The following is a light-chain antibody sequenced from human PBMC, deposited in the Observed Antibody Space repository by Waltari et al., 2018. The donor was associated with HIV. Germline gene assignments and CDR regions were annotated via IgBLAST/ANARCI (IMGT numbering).Light chain of an antibody. J-gene: IGLJ2*01. CDR3: QSAGGGGTYR. V-gene: IGLV3-25*03. CDR2: KDT. CDR1: ALSKEY. Sequence: SYDLTQPPSVSVSPGQTARITCFGEALSKEYTFWHHQKAGQAPLLVIHKDTERASGIPERFSGSTAGRLVTLTIDDVEPDDEADYYCQSAGGGGTYRFGGGTKLTVL.